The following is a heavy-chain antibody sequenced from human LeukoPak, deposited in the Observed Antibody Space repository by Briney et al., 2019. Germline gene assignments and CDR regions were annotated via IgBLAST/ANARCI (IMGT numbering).Heavy chain of an antibody. CDR1: GFTFSSYS. V-gene: IGHV3-21*01. Sequence: GGSLRLSCAASGFTFSSYSMNWVRQAPGKGLEWVSSISSSSSYIYYADSVKGRFTTSRDNAKNSLYLQMNSLRAEDTAVYYCARSHLYDFWSGYLDYYYYYYMDVWGKGTTVTVSS. CDR2: ISSSSSYI. CDR3: ARSHLYDFWSGYLDYYYYYYMDV. J-gene: IGHJ6*03. D-gene: IGHD3-3*01.